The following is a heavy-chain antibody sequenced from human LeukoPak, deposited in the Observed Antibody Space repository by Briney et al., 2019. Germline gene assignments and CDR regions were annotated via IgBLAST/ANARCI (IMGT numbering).Heavy chain of an antibody. J-gene: IGHJ5*02. CDR2: IYPGDSTT. CDR1: GYIFTSYW. D-gene: IGHD2-15*01. V-gene: IGHV5-51*01. CDR3: ARSATNWFDP. Sequence: GESLKISCQGSGYIFTSYWIGWVRQMPGKGLEWMGIIYPGDSTTRYSPSFQGQVTFSADKSISDAYLQWSSLKASDTAIYYCARSATNWFDPWGQGTLVTVSS.